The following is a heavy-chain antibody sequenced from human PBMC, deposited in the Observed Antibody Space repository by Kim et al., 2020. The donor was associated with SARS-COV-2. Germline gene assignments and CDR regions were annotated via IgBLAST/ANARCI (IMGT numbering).Heavy chain of an antibody. CDR1: GYTFTSYN. CDR3: ARSLGVGLRGDY. Sequence: ASVKVSCKASGYTFTSYNMHWVRQAPGQGLEWMGFINPSGGSTSYAQKFQGRVSMTRDTSTTTVYMELSSLSSEDTAVYYCARSLGVGLRGDYWGQGTLVTVSS. J-gene: IGHJ4*02. D-gene: IGHD2-21*01. CDR2: INPSGGST. V-gene: IGHV1-46*01.